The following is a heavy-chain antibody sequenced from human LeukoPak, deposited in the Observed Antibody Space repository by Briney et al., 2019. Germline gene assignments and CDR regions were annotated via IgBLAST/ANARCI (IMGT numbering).Heavy chain of an antibody. V-gene: IGHV1-2*02. Sequence: ASVKVSCTASGYTFTGYYMHWVRQAPGQGLEWMGWINPNSGGTNYAQKFQGRVTMTRDTSISTAYMELSRLRSDDTAVYYCARSGYSSGWYYFDYWGQGTLVTVSS. J-gene: IGHJ4*02. CDR2: INPNSGGT. D-gene: IGHD6-19*01. CDR1: GYTFTGYY. CDR3: ARSGYSSGWYYFDY.